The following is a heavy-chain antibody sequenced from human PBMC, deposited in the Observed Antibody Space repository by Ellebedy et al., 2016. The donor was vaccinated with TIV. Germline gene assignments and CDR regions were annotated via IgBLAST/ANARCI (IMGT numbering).Heavy chain of an antibody. V-gene: IGHV5-10-1*01. CDR3: ARDGYKIAAAVTRWFDP. CDR2: IDPSDSYT. D-gene: IGHD6-13*01. Sequence: GESLKISCKGSGYSFTSYWISWVRQMPGKGLEWMGRIDPSDSYTNYSPSFQGHVTISADKSISTAYLQWSSLKASDTAMYYCARDGYKIAAAVTRWFDPWGQGTLVTVSS. CDR1: GYSFTSYW. J-gene: IGHJ5*02.